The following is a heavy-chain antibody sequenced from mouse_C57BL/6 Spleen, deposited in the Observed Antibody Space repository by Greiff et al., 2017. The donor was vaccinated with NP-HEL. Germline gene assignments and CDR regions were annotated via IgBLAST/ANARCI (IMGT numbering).Heavy chain of an antibody. J-gene: IGHJ3*01. CDR1: GYTFTEYT. V-gene: IGHV1-62-2*01. Sequence: QVQLKESGAELVKPGASVKLSCKASGYTFTEYTIHWVKQRSGQGLEWIGWFYPGSGSIQYNEQFKDKATLTADKSSSTVYMALSSLTSDDSAVFFGARHEGDDYDGAWFAYWGQGTLVTVSA. D-gene: IGHD2-4*01. CDR3: ARHEGDDYDGAWFAY. CDR2: FYPGSGSI.